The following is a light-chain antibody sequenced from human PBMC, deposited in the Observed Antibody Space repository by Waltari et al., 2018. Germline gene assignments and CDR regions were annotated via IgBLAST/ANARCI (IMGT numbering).Light chain of an antibody. J-gene: IGLJ1*01. CDR2: EVS. V-gene: IGLV2-8*01. CDR3: SSYAGSNNLGV. CDR1: SSDVGGYNY. Sequence: QSALTQPPSASGSPGQSVTIPCTGTSSDVGGYNYVSCYQQHPGEAPKLMIYEVSKRPSGVPDRFSGAKSGNTASLTVSGLQAEDEADYYCSSYAGSNNLGVFGTGTKVTVL.